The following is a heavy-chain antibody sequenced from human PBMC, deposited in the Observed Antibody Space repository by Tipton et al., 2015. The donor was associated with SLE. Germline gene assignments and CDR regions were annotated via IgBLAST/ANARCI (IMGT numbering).Heavy chain of an antibody. CDR1: GFTFSSYS. CDR2: ISSSSSYI. D-gene: IGHD6-13*01. V-gene: IGHV3-21*03. Sequence: SLRLSCAASGFTFSSYSMNWVRQAPGKGLEWVSSISSSSSYIYYADSVKGRFTISRDNAKNSLYLQINSLRAEDTAVYYCARDRGSSSLDAFDIWGQGTMVTVSS. CDR3: ARDRGSSSLDAFDI. J-gene: IGHJ3*02.